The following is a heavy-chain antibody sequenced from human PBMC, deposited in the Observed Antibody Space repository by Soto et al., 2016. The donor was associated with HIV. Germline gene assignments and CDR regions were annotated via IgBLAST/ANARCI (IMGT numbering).Heavy chain of an antibody. Sequence: EVQLLESGGGLVQPGGSLRLSCAASGFTFSSYAMHWVRQTPGKGLEWVSVISGSADSTYYADSVKGRFTISRDNSKNTLFLQMNSLRGEDTAVYYCDERYWDPSPDGPFDYWGQGTLVTVSX. V-gene: IGHV3-23*01. CDR2: ISGSADST. J-gene: IGHJ4*02. D-gene: IGHD2-8*02. CDR3: DERYWDPSPDGPFDY. CDR1: GFTFSSYA.